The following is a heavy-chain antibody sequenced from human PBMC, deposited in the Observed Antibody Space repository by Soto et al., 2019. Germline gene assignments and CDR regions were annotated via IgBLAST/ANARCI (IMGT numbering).Heavy chain of an antibody. V-gene: IGHV1-8*01. J-gene: IGHJ5*02. Sequence: QVQLVQSGAEVKKPGASVKVSCKASGYTFTSYDINWVRQATGQGLEWMGWMNPNSGNTGYAQKFQGRGTMTRNPPRSTAYLEPSSLRSEGPAVFYCAGERSGGTGWVDPWGQGTLVTVSS. CDR2: MNPNSGNT. CDR1: GYTFTSYD. CDR3: AGERSGGTGWVDP. D-gene: IGHD6-13*01.